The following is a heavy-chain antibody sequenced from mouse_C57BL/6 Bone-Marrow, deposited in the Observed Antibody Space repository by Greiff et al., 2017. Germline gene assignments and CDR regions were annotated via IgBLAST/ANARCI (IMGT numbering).Heavy chain of an antibody. J-gene: IGHJ1*03. CDR2: IRNKANGYTT. D-gene: IGHD1-3*01. CDR3: ARYIYDWGDWYFDV. CDR1: GFTFTDYY. V-gene: IGHV7-3*01. Sequence: EVMLVESGGGLVQPGGSLSLSCAASGFTFTDYYMSWVRQPPGKALEWLGFIRNKANGYTTEYSASVKGRFTISRDNSQSILYLQMNALRAEDSATYYCARYIYDWGDWYFDVWGTGTTVTVSS.